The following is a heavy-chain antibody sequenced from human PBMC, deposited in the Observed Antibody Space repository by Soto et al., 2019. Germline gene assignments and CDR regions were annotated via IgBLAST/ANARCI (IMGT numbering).Heavy chain of an antibody. D-gene: IGHD5-18*01. Sequence: PGGSLRLSCAASGFTFSHHAFHWVRQAPGKGLEWVAVISYDGVNQYYADSVKGRFTISRDNSKSSLYLQMSSLRPEDTAVYYCARGIQLWLRLFDYWGQGTLVTVSS. CDR1: GFTFSHHA. V-gene: IGHV3-30-3*01. CDR3: ARGIQLWLRLFDY. J-gene: IGHJ4*02. CDR2: ISYDGVNQ.